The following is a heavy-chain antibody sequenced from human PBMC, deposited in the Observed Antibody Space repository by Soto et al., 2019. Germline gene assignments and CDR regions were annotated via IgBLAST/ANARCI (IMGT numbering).Heavy chain of an antibody. J-gene: IGHJ4*02. V-gene: IGHV4-59*01. Sequence: PSETLSLTCTVSGGSISSYYWSWIRQPPGKGLEWIGYIYYSGGTNYNPSLKSRVTISVDTSKNQFSLKLSSVTAADTAVYYCARGKNYYDSSGSPTYYFDYWGQGTLVTVSS. CDR1: GGSISSYY. D-gene: IGHD3-22*01. CDR3: ARGKNYYDSSGSPTYYFDY. CDR2: IYYSGGT.